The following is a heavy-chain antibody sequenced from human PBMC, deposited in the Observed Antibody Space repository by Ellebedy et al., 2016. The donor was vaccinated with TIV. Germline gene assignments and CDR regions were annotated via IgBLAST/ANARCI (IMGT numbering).Heavy chain of an antibody. CDR2: IKQDGSEK. CDR3: ARDTTLGVAYYFDY. CDR1: GFTFSSYW. Sequence: GESLKISXAASGFTFSSYWMSWVRQAPGKGLEWVANIKQDGSEKYYVDSVKGRFTISRDNAKNSLYLQMNSLRAEDTAVYYCARDTTLGVAYYFDYWGQGTLVTVSS. D-gene: IGHD3-3*01. J-gene: IGHJ4*02. V-gene: IGHV3-7*01.